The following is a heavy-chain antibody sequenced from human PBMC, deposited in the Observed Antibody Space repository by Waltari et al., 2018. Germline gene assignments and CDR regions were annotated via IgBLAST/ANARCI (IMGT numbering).Heavy chain of an antibody. CDR1: GFTLSSYG. J-gene: IGHJ3*02. D-gene: IGHD5-12*01. Sequence: QVQLVASGGGVVQPGRSLSPSCAAAGFTLSSYGVHWVRQAPGKGLEWVAVIWYDGSNKYYADSVKGRFTISRDNSKNTLYLQMNSLRAEDTAVYYCARFSTMATIKHAFDIWGQGTMVTVSS. CDR2: IWYDGSNK. V-gene: IGHV3-33*01. CDR3: ARFSTMATIKHAFDI.